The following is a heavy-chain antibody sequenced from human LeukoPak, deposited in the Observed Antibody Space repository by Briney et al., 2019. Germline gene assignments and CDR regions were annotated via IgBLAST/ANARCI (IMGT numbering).Heavy chain of an antibody. V-gene: IGHV1-8*01. J-gene: IGHJ5*02. Sequence: GGSLRLSCTASGYTFTSYDMNWVRQAPGQGLEWMAWMNPNSGNTGYADTLKGRVTMTRNTSISTAYMELSSLRSEDTAVYYCARAVRYARNPKPNSWFDPGGQGTLVTVSA. CDR3: ARAVRYARNPKPNSWFDP. D-gene: IGHD2-8*01. CDR2: MNPNSGNT. CDR1: GYTFTSYD.